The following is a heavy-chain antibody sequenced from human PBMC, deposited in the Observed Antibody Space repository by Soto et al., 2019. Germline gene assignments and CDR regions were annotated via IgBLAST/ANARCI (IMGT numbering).Heavy chain of an antibody. CDR2: ISGSGGST. D-gene: IGHD6-6*01. CDR3: AKGRYSPLAARPGLVDY. Sequence: EVQLLESGGGLVQPGGSLRLSCAASGFTFSSYAMSWVRQAPGKGLEWVSAISGSGGSTYYADSVKGRFNISRDNSKNTVYLQMNSLRAEDTAVYYCAKGRYSPLAARPGLVDYWGQGTLVTVSS. CDR1: GFTFSSYA. J-gene: IGHJ4*02. V-gene: IGHV3-23*01.